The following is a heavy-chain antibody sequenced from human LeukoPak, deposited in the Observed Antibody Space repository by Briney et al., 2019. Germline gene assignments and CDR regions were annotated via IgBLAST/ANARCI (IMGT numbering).Heavy chain of an antibody. CDR1: GFTFSIYA. J-gene: IGHJ3*02. Sequence: PGGSLRLSCAASGFTFSIYAMSWVRQAPGKGLEWVSAISGSGGTAYYADSVKGRFTISRDNAKNSLYLQMNSLRAEDTAVYYCARELIAARLDAFDIWGQGTMVTVSS. D-gene: IGHD6-6*01. V-gene: IGHV3-23*01. CDR2: ISGSGGTA. CDR3: ARELIAARLDAFDI.